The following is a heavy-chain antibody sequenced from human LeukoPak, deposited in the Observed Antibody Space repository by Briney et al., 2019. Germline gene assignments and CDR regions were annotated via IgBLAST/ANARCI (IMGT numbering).Heavy chain of an antibody. V-gene: IGHV4-39*01. CDR2: NYYSGST. Sequence: SETLSLTCTVSGGSISSSSYYWGWIRQPPGKGLEWIGSNYYSGSTYYIPSLKSRVTISVDTSKNQFSLKLSSVTAADTAVYYWARLGCCGRWGQGTLVTVSS. CDR1: GGSISSSSYY. CDR3: ARLGCCGR. D-gene: IGHD3-16*01. J-gene: IGHJ4*02.